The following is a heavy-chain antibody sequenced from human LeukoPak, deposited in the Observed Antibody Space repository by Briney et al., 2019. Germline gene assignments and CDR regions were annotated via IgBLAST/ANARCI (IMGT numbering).Heavy chain of an antibody. CDR1: GYTFTGYY. CDR2: INPNSGGT. Sequence: ASVKVSCKASGYTFTGYYMHWVRQAPGQGLEWRGWINPNSGGTNYAQRFQGRVTMTRDTSISTAYMELSRLRSDDTAVYYCAREVGVTMVRGVADAFDIWGQGTMVTVSS. CDR3: AREVGVTMVRGVADAFDI. J-gene: IGHJ3*02. V-gene: IGHV1-2*02. D-gene: IGHD3-10*01.